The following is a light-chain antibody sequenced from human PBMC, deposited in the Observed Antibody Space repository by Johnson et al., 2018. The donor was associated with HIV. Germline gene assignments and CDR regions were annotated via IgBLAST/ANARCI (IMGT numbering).Light chain of an antibody. Sequence: QSVLTQPPSVSAAPGQKVTISCSGSSSDMGNCAVSWYQQLPRTAPKLLIYDNNKRPSGIPDRFSGSKSGTSATLGITGLQTGDEADYYCGTWDSSLTSYVFGAGTKVTVL. J-gene: IGLJ1*01. V-gene: IGLV1-51*01. CDR3: GTWDSSLTSYV. CDR2: DNN. CDR1: SSDMGNCA.